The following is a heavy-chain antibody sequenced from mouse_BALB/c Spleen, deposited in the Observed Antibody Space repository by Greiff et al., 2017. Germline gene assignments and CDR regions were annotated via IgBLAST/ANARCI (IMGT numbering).Heavy chain of an antibody. Sequence: QVQLQQSGPGLVAPSQSLSITCTVSGFSLTSYGVHWVRQPPGKGLEWLGVIWAGGSTNYNSALMSRLSISKDNSKSQVFLKMNSLQTDDTAMYYCARGALLRLPYYFDYWGQGTTLTVSS. J-gene: IGHJ2*01. CDR2: IWAGGST. CDR1: GFSLTSYG. V-gene: IGHV2-9*02. D-gene: IGHD1-2*01. CDR3: ARGALLRLPYYFDY.